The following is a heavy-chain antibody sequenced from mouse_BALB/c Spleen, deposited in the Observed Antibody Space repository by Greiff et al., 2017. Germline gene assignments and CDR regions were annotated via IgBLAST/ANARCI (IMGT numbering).Heavy chain of an antibody. CDR2: ISYSGST. J-gene: IGHJ4*01. V-gene: IGHV3-8*02. D-gene: IGHD2-1*01. CDR3: ARYRGNPYYAMDY. CDR1: GDSITSGY. Sequence: DVKLQESGPSLVKPSQTLSLTCSVTGDSITSGYWNWIRKFPGNKLEYMGYISYSGSTYYNPSLKSRISITRDTSKNQYYLQLNSVTTEDTATYYCARYRGNPYYAMDYWGQGTSVTVSS.